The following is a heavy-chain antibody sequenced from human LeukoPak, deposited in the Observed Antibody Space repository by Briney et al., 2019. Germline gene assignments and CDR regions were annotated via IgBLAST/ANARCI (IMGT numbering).Heavy chain of an antibody. CDR2: IWYDGSNK. D-gene: IGHD6-13*01. Sequence: GRSLRLSCAASGFTFSSHGMHWVRQAPGKGLEWVAVIWYDGSNKYYADSVKGRFTISRDNSKNTLYLQMNSLRAEDTAVYYCARDVSIAAAGCDYWGQGTLVTVSS. CDR1: GFTFSSHG. J-gene: IGHJ4*02. V-gene: IGHV3-33*01. CDR3: ARDVSIAAAGCDY.